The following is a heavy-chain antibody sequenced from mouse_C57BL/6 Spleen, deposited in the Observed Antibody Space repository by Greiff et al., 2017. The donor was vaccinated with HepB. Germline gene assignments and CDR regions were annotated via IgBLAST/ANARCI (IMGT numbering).Heavy chain of an antibody. V-gene: IGHV1-64*01. CDR1: GYTFTSYW. D-gene: IGHD1-1*01. CDR2: IHPNSGST. Sequence: VQLQQPGAELVKPGASVKLSCKASGYTFTSYWMHWVKQRPGQGLEWIGMIHPNSGSTNYNEKFKSKATLTVDKSSSTAYMQLSSLTSEDSAVYYCAREGSRYEDDYAMDDRGEGTTVTVAS. CDR3: AREGSRYEDDYAMDD. J-gene: IGHJ4*01.